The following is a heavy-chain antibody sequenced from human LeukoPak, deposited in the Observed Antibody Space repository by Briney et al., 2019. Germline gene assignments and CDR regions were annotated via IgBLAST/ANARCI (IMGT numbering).Heavy chain of an antibody. CDR1: GGSISSSNW. J-gene: IGHJ3*02. Sequence: PSETLSLICAVSGGSISSSNWWSWVRQPPGKGLEWIGEIYHSGSTNYNPSLKSRVTISVDKSKDQFSLKLSSVTAADTAVYYCARTPALVWGAFDIWGQGTMVTVSS. V-gene: IGHV4-4*02. D-gene: IGHD5-18*01. CDR2: IYHSGST. CDR3: ARTPALVWGAFDI.